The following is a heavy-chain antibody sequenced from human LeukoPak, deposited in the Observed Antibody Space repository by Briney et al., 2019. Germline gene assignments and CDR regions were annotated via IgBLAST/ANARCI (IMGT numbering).Heavy chain of an antibody. V-gene: IGHV3-11*04. CDR1: GFTFSDYY. D-gene: IGHD6-6*01. Sequence: PGGSLRLSCAASGFTFSDYYITWIRPAPGKGLEWVSYIISSGTTIYYAASVTGRFTISRDNAKNSLYLQMNSLRAEDTAVYYCARGWDDLAARGYYFDYWGQGTLVTVSS. CDR3: ARGWDDLAARGYYFDY. J-gene: IGHJ4*02. CDR2: IISSGTTI.